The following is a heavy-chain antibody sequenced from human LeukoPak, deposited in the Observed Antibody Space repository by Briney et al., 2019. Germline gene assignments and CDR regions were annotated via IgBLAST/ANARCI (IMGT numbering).Heavy chain of an antibody. D-gene: IGHD3-10*01. V-gene: IGHV3-21*01. Sequence: GGSLRLSCAASGFTFSSYSMNWVRQAPGKGLEWVSSISSSSSYIYYADSVKGRFTISRDNAKNSLYLQMNSLRAEDTAVYYCARDTITMVRGGSAFDIWGQGTMVTVSS. CDR1: GFTFSSYS. J-gene: IGHJ3*02. CDR2: ISSSSSYI. CDR3: ARDTITMVRGGSAFDI.